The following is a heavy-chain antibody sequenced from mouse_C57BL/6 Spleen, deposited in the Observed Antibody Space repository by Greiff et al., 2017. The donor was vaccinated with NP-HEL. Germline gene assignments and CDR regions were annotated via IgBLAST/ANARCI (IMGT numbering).Heavy chain of an antibody. CDR1: GYTFTSYW. J-gene: IGHJ2*01. D-gene: IGHD1-1*01. Sequence: QVQLQQPGAELVKPGASVKMSCKASGYTFTSYWITWVKQRPGQGLEWIGDIYPGSGSTNYNEKFKSKATLTVDTSSSTAYMQLSSLTSEDSAVYYCARGGDYYGSSYVDYWGKGTTLTVSS. CDR2: IYPGSGST. CDR3: ARGGDYYGSSYVDY. V-gene: IGHV1-55*01.